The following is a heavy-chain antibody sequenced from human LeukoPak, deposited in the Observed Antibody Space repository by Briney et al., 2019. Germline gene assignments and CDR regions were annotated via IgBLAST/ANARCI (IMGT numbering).Heavy chain of an antibody. CDR2: IYYSGST. Sequence: PSETLSLTCTVSGGSISSYYWSWIRQPPGKGLEWIGYIYYSGSTNYNPSLKSRVTISVDTSKNQFSLKLSSVTAADTAVYYCARDRPYYYGSGSQAYYYYGMDVWGQGTTVTVSS. J-gene: IGHJ6*02. D-gene: IGHD3-10*01. V-gene: IGHV4-59*01. CDR3: ARDRPYYYGSGSQAYYYYGMDV. CDR1: GGSISSYY.